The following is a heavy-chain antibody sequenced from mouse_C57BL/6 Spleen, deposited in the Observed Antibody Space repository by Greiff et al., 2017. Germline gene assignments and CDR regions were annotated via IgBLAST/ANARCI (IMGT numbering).Heavy chain of an antibody. CDR1: GYTFTSYW. CDR2: IHPNSGST. V-gene: IGHV1-64*01. Sequence: QVQLQQPGAELVKPGASVKLSCKASGYTFTSYWMHWVKQRPGQGLEWIGMIHPNSGSTNYNEKFKSKATLTVDKSSSTAYMQLSRLTSEDSAVYYCAREGGYYGSSYPFGYWGQGTTLTVSS. J-gene: IGHJ2*01. CDR3: AREGGYYGSSYPFGY. D-gene: IGHD1-1*01.